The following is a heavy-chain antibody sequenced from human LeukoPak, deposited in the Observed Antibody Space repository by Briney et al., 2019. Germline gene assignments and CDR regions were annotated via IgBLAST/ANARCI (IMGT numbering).Heavy chain of an antibody. Sequence: GGSLRLSCAASGFIFSSHAMNWVRQAPGKGLGWVSAISGSGLSTYYADSVKGRFTISRDNSKNMLYLQMNSLRVEDTAIYYCAKDLWASGSYHRLGHWGQGTLVTVSS. D-gene: IGHD3-10*01. CDR3: AKDLWASGSYHRLGH. J-gene: IGHJ5*02. CDR1: GFIFSSHA. CDR2: ISGSGLST. V-gene: IGHV3-23*01.